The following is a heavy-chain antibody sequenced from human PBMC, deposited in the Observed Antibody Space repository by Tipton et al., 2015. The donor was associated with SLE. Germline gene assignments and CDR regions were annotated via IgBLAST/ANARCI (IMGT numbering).Heavy chain of an antibody. CDR3: ARPHFMGDSWSGSPYYFDY. Sequence: SLRLSCAASGFTFSSYAMHWVRQAPGKGLEWVAVISYDGSNKYYADSVKGRFTISRDNSKNTLYLQMNSLRAEDTAVYYCARPHFMGDSWSGSPYYFDYWGQGTLVTVSS. CDR2: ISYDGSNK. J-gene: IGHJ4*02. CDR1: GFTFSSYA. V-gene: IGHV3-30*04. D-gene: IGHD3-3*01.